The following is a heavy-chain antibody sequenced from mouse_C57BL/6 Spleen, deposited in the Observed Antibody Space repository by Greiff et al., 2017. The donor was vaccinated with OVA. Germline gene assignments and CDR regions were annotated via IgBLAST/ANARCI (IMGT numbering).Heavy chain of an antibody. CDR1: GYTFTSYW. J-gene: IGHJ1*03. CDR2: IDPSDSYT. Sequence: QVQLKQPGAELVMPGASVKLSCKASGYTFTSYWMHWVKQRPGQGLEWIGEIDPSDSYTNYNQKFKGKSTLTVDKSSSTAYMQLSSLTSEDSAVYYCARVITTVTGYFDVWGTGTTVTVSS. D-gene: IGHD1-1*01. CDR3: ARVITTVTGYFDV. V-gene: IGHV1-69*01.